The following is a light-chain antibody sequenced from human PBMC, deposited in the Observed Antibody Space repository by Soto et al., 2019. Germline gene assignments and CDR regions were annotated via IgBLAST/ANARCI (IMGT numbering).Light chain of an antibody. CDR3: QQYGSSGT. V-gene: IGKV3-20*01. J-gene: IGKJ1*01. CDR2: DAS. CDR1: QSVSRNY. Sequence: ILLTQSPSTLALSPGERATLSCRASQSVSRNYLAWYQQKPGHAPSLLIYDASNRATGIPARLSGSGSGTDFTLTISSLEPEDFAVYYCQQYGSSGTFGQGTKVDIK.